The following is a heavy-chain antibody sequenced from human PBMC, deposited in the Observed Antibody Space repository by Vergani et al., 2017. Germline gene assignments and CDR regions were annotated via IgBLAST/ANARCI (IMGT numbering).Heavy chain of an antibody. V-gene: IGHV1-18*01. CDR1: GYTFTSYG. CDR2: ISAYNGNT. D-gene: IGHD3-22*01. J-gene: IGHJ3*02. CDR3: ARDLYYDSRGYYYRDAFDI. Sequence: QVQLVQSGAEVKKPGASVKVSCKASGYTFTSYGISWVRQAPGQGLEWMGWISAYNGNTNYAQKLQGRVTMTKDTSTSTAYMELRSLRSDDTAVYYCARDLYYDSRGYYYRDAFDIWGQGTMVTVSS.